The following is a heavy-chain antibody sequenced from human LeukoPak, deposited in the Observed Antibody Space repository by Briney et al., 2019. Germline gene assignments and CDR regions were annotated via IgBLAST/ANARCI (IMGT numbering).Heavy chain of an antibody. J-gene: IGHJ4*02. D-gene: IGHD3-10*01. CDR2: INHSGST. Sequence: SETLSLTCAVYGGSFSGYYWSWIRQPPGKGLEWIGEINHSGSTNYNPSLKSRVTISVDTSKNQFSLKLSSVTAADTAVYYCARRLVRGVIILAAFDYWGQGTLVTVSS. V-gene: IGHV4-34*01. CDR3: ARRLVRGVIILAAFDY. CDR1: GGSFSGYY.